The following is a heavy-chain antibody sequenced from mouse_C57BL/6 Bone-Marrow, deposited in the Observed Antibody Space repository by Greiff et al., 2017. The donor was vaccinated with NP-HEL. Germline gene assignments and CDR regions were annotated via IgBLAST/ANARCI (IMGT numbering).Heavy chain of an antibody. CDR3: ARSITTVVATYYFDY. CDR2: INPGSGGT. Sequence: VQLQQSGAELVRPGTSVKVSCKASGYAFTNYLIEWVKQRPGQGLEWIGVINPGSGGTNYNEKFKGKATLTADKSSSTAYMQLSSLTSEDSAVYFCARSITTVVATYYFDYWGQGTTLTVSS. D-gene: IGHD1-1*01. V-gene: IGHV1-54*01. J-gene: IGHJ2*01. CDR1: GYAFTNYL.